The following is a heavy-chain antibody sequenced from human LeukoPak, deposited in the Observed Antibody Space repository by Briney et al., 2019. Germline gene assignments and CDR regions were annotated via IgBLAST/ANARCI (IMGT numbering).Heavy chain of an antibody. CDR2: ISGSGGST. Sequence: PGGSLRLSCAASGFTFSTYWLHWVRQAPGKGLEWVSAISGSGGSTYYADSVKGRFTISRDNSKSTLYLQMNSLRAEDTAVYYCASVRYCSSTSCYTGAFDIWGQGTMVTVSS. CDR1: GFTFSTYW. V-gene: IGHV3-23*01. D-gene: IGHD2-2*02. J-gene: IGHJ3*02. CDR3: ASVRYCSSTSCYTGAFDI.